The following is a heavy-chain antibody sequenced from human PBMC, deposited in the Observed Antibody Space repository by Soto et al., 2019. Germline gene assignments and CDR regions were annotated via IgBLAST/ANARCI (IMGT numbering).Heavy chain of an antibody. Sequence: EVQLLESGGDLVQPGGSLRLSCAASGFTFSGYAMSWVRQAPGKGLEWVSYIGGSGSTTYYADSVKGRFTISRDNSKNTVDLQMNRLRAEDTAVYYCAKDRPSRNSGYDFEADYWGQGTLVTVSS. CDR1: GFTFSGYA. J-gene: IGHJ4*02. CDR2: IGGSGSTT. V-gene: IGHV3-23*01. CDR3: AKDRPSRNSGYDFEADY. D-gene: IGHD5-12*01.